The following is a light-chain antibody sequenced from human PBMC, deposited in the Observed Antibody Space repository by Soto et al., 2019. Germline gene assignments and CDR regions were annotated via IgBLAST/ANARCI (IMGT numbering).Light chain of an antibody. Sequence: QSALTQPASVSGSPGQSITISCAGTTSDVGGYYYVSWYQQYPGKAPKLMIYDVNSRPSGVSNRFSGCRSGNTASLTTSGLQAGDEAEYYCSSYTGSSTHVLFGGGTKLTVL. V-gene: IGLV2-14*01. CDR2: DVN. CDR3: SSYTGSSTHVL. J-gene: IGLJ2*01. CDR1: TSDVGGYYY.